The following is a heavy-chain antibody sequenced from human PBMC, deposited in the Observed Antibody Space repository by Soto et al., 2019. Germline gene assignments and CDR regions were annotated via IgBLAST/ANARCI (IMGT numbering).Heavy chain of an antibody. V-gene: IGHV3-23*01. J-gene: IGHJ6*03. D-gene: IGHD3-10*01. Sequence: EVQLLESGGGLVQPGGSLRLSCAASGFTLSSYAMSWVRQAPGKGLEWVSSISGSGGTTYYADSVKGRFTISRDNSKNTLDLLMSSLRAEDTAVYYCARAQGSRIIYYYYYMDVWGKGTTVTVSS. CDR3: ARAQGSRIIYYYYYMDV. CDR1: GFTLSSYA. CDR2: ISGSGGTT.